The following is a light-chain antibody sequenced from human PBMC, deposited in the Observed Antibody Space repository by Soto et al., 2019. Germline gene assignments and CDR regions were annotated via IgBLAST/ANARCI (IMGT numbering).Light chain of an antibody. CDR3: PQYENPPLT. CDR1: QTLSSSS. Sequence: VLTRPPGTVSLSPGGAGSLTCMAGQTLSSSSLAAYQQKPGQPPRLLINRASTRASGIPDRLSGGGSGTDYTLTISRREPDEYAVTYYPQYENPPLTFGRGTTVDIK. J-gene: IGKJ4*01. CDR2: RAS. V-gene: IGKV3-20*01.